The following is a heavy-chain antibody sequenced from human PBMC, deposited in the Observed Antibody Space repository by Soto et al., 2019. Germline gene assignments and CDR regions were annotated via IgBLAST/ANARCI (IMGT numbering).Heavy chain of an antibody. CDR2: IWYDGSNK. J-gene: IGHJ6*02. CDR1: GFTFSSYG. D-gene: IGHD3-3*01. Sequence: QVQLVESGGGVVQPGRSLRLSCAASGFTFSSYGMHWVRQAPGKGLEWVAVIWYDGSNKYYADSVKGRFTISRDNSKNTLYLQMNSLRAEDTAVYYCARDRRVTIFGVVPEPYGMDVWSQGSTVTVSS. V-gene: IGHV3-33*01. CDR3: ARDRRVTIFGVVPEPYGMDV.